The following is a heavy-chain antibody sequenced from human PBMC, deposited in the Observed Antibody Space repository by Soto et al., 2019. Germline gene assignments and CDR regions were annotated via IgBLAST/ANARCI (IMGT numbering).Heavy chain of an antibody. V-gene: IGHV1-58*01. J-gene: IGHJ3*02. CDR1: GFTFNSSA. CDR2: IVVGSGNT. CDR3: AAGFNHRERITMIVVVSPDDAFDI. Sequence: GASVKVSCKASGFTFNSSAVQWVRQARGQRLEWIGWIVVGSGNTNYAQKFQERVTITRDMSTSTAYMELSSLRSEDTAVYYCAAGFNHRERITMIVVVSPDDAFDIWGQGTMVTVSS. D-gene: IGHD3-22*01.